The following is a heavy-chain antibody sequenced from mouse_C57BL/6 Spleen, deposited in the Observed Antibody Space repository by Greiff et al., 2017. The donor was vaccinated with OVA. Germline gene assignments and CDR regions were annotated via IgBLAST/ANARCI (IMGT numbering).Heavy chain of an antibody. J-gene: IGHJ3*01. CDR1: GFTFSSYA. CDR2: ISDGGSYT. CDR3: ARDQGFITTVVEGFAY. Sequence: EVMLVESGGGLVKPGGSLKLSCAASGFTFSSYAMSWVRQTPEKRLEWVATISDGGSYTYYPDNVKGRFTISRDNAKNNLYLQMSHLKSEDTAMYYCARDQGFITTVVEGFAYWGQGTLVTVSA. V-gene: IGHV5-4*01. D-gene: IGHD1-1*01.